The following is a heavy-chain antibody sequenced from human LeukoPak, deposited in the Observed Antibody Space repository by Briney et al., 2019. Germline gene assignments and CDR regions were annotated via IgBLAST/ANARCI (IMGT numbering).Heavy chain of an antibody. CDR1: GFTFSNYG. V-gene: IGHV3-30*18. Sequence: GTSLRLSCAASGFTFSNYGMHWVRQAPGKGLEWVAIISFDEGTKYYADSVKGRFTISRGNSKSTLYLQMNSLRAEDTAVYYCAKRDDSGWYYFDSWGQGTLVTVSS. J-gene: IGHJ4*02. CDR2: ISFDEGTK. D-gene: IGHD6-19*01. CDR3: AKRDDSGWYYFDS.